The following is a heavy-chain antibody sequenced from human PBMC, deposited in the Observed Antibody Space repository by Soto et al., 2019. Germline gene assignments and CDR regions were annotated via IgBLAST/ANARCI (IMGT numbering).Heavy chain of an antibody. J-gene: IGHJ4*02. D-gene: IGHD2-15*01. Sequence: EVQLVESGGGLVQPGGSLRLSCAASGFTFSSYSMNWVRQAPGKGLEWVSYISSSSSTIYYADSVKGRFTISRDNAKNSLYLQMNSLRDEDTAVYYCARGKRDFGYCSGGSCYGAFAYWGQGTLVTVSS. V-gene: IGHV3-48*02. CDR1: GFTFSSYS. CDR3: ARGKRDFGYCSGGSCYGAFAY. CDR2: ISSSSSTI.